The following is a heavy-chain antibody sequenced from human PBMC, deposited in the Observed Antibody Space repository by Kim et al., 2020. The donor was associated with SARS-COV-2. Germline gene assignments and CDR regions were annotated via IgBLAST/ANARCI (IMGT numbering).Heavy chain of an antibody. D-gene: IGHD6-25*01. V-gene: IGHV4-39*01. CDR1: GGSISSSSYY. CDR3: ARRGWAATNRLDYFDY. J-gene: IGHJ4*02. Sequence: SETLSLTCTVSGGSISSSSYYWGWIRQPPGKGLEWIGSIYYSGSTYYNPSLKSRVTISVDTSKNQFSLKLSSVTAADTAVYYCARRGWAATNRLDYFDYWGQGTLVTVSS. CDR2: IYYSGST.